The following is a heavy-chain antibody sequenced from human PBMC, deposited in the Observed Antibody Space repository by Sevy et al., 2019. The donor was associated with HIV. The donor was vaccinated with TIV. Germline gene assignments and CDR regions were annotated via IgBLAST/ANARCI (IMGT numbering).Heavy chain of an antibody. CDR2: ISYDGNKK. CDR1: GFSFSSHG. Sequence: GGSLRLSCAASGFSFSSHGMHWVRQAPGKGLEWQSVISYDGNKKYYADSVKGRFTISRDNSKNTLFLQMNSLRPEDTAVYYCARDGGWYNYAPSDYWGQGTLVTVSS. D-gene: IGHD1-1*01. J-gene: IGHJ4*02. V-gene: IGHV3-30*03. CDR3: ARDGGWYNYAPSDY.